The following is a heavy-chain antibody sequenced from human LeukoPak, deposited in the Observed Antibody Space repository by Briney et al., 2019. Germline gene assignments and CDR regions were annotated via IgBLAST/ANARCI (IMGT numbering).Heavy chain of an antibody. CDR2: INYSGST. J-gene: IGHJ4*02. V-gene: IGHV4-39*01. CDR1: GGSISSSSYY. Sequence: SETLSLTCTVSGGSISSSSYYWGWIRQPPGKGLEWIGSINYSGSTYYNPSLKSRVTISVDTSKNQFSLKLSSVTAADTAVYYCARASSKGKFQWLADYWGQGTLVTVSS. CDR3: ARASSKGKFQWLADY. D-gene: IGHD6-19*01.